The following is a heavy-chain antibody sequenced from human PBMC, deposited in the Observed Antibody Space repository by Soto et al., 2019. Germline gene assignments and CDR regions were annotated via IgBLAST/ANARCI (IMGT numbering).Heavy chain of an antibody. J-gene: IGHJ4*02. CDR1: GGSIRDFH. D-gene: IGHD6-13*01. Sequence: QVQLQESGPGLVKPSETLSLTCTVSGGSIRDFHWSWIRQPPGKGLEWIGSFYFSETTNSDPSLTGRVSVAVDASKSHFSLKLASVPAEDTAIYYCTRSNTASSSPDYWGQGSRVTVSS. CDR3: TRSNTASSSPDY. V-gene: IGHV4-59*08. CDR2: FYFSETT.